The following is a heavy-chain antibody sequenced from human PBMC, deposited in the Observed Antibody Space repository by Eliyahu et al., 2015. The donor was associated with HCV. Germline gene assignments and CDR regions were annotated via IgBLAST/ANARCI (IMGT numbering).Heavy chain of an antibody. J-gene: IGHJ6*02. V-gene: IGHV4-34*01. Sequence: QVQLQQWGAGLLKPSETLSLTCAVYGGSFSGXXWSWIRQPPGKGLEWIGEINHSGSTNYNPSLKSRVTISVDTSKNQFSLKLSSVTAADTAVYYCARGSNLGRWLQTHYYGMDVWGQGTTVTVSS. CDR3: ARGSNLGRWLQTHYYGMDV. CDR1: GGSFSGXX. CDR2: INHSGST. D-gene: IGHD5-24*01.